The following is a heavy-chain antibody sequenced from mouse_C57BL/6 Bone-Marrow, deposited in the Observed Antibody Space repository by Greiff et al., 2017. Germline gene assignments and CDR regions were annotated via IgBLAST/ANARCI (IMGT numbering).Heavy chain of an antibody. D-gene: IGHD1-1*01. J-gene: IGHJ2*01. CDR3: TTVVHY. CDR2: IDPENGDT. Sequence: VQLQQSGAELVRPGASVTLSCTASGFNITDDYMHWVKQRPEQGLEWIGWIDPENGDTEYASKFQGKATRTADTSSNTAYLQLSSLTSEDTAVYYCTTVVHYWGQGTTLTVSS. V-gene: IGHV14-4*01. CDR1: GFNITDDY.